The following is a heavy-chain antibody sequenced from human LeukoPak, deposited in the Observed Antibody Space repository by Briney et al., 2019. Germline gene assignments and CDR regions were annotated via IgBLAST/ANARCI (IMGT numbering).Heavy chain of an antibody. D-gene: IGHD5-24*01. CDR3: ASVYKHGMDV. CDR2: INPSDGST. V-gene: IGHV1-46*01. Sequence: ASVKVSCKASGYIFISYYIHWVRQAPGQGLEWMGVINPSDGSTNYAQKFQGRVTMTRDTSASTVYMELSSLRSEDTAVYYCASVYKHGMDVWGQGTTVTVSS. CDR1: GYIFISYY. J-gene: IGHJ6*02.